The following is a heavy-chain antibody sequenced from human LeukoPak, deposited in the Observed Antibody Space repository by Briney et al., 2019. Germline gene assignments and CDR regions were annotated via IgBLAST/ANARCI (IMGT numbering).Heavy chain of an antibody. V-gene: IGHV4-34*01. J-gene: IGHJ4*02. CDR1: GGSFSGYY. CDR2: INHSGST. Sequence: SETLSLTCAVYGGSFSGYYWSWIRQPPGKGLEWIGEINHSGSTNYNPSLKSRVTISVDTSKNQFSLKLSSVTAADTAVYYCAREPARPYYDFWSGPAFDYWGQGTLVTVSS. D-gene: IGHD3-3*01. CDR3: AREPARPYYDFWSGPAFDY.